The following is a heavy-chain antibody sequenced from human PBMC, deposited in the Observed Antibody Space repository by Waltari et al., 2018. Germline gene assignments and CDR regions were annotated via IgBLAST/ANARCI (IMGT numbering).Heavy chain of an antibody. CDR1: W. V-gene: IGHV4-4*01. J-gene: IGHJ5*02. D-gene: IGHD1-26*01. CDR2: VQRSGRT. Sequence: WWSWVRQSPGKGLEWIGQVQRSGRTNYNPSFASRVTVSIDTSTIHFSLKVTSATAADTAVRFCARDRGRVSYLDPWAQGTLVTFSP. CDR3: ARDRGRVSYLDP.